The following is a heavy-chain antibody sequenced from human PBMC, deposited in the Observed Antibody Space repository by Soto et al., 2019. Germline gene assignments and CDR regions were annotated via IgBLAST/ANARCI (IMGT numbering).Heavy chain of an antibody. J-gene: IGHJ4*02. Sequence: QVQLVESGGGVVQPGRSLRLSCVASGFPFTSYGMHWVREAPGKGLEWVAVISYDGSNKYYADSVKGRFTISRDNSKNTLYLQMNSLRPEDTALYYCVGGQYYFDYRGQETLVTVSS. CDR1: GFPFTSYG. CDR2: ISYDGSNK. CDR3: VGGQYYFDY. V-gene: IGHV3-30*03. D-gene: IGHD3-10*01.